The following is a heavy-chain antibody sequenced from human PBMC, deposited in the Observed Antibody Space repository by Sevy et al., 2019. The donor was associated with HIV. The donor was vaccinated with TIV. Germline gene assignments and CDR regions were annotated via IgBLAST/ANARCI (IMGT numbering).Heavy chain of an antibody. Sequence: GGSLRLSCAASGFTVSSNYMSWVRHAPGKGLEWVSVIYSGGSTYYADSVKGRFTISRDNSKNTLYLQMNSLRAEDTAVYYCARVSGSARKPYYYYYYMDVWGKGTTVTVSS. V-gene: IGHV3-66*02. J-gene: IGHJ6*03. CDR2: IYSGGST. CDR1: GFTVSSNY. CDR3: ARVSGSARKPYYYYYYMDV. D-gene: IGHD1-26*01.